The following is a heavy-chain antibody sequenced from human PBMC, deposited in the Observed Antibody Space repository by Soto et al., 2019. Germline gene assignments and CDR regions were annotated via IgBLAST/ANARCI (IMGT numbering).Heavy chain of an antibody. CDR2: IYYSGST. CDR3: ARAYDSSGYYILFDY. J-gene: IGHJ4*02. D-gene: IGHD3-22*01. V-gene: IGHV4-59*01. CDR1: GGSISSYY. Sequence: SETLSLTCTVSGGSISSYYWSWIRQPPGKGLEWIGYIYYSGSTNYNPSLKSRVTISVDTSKNQFSLKLSSATAADTAVYYCARAYDSSGYYILFDYWGQGTLVTVSS.